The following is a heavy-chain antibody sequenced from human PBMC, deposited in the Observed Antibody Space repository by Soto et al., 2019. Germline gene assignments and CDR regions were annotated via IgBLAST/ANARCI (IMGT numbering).Heavy chain of an antibody. CDR2: IGSGGST. V-gene: IGHV3-53*04. J-gene: IGHJ4*02. CDR1: GFTVSSNY. CDR3: ARGLQAYSNYLDY. D-gene: IGHD4-4*01. Sequence: GGSLRLSCAASGFTVSSNYMSWVRQAPGKGLEWVSVIGSGGSTYYADSVKGRFTISRYNSKNTLYLQMNSLRAEDTAVYYCARGLQAYSNYLDYWGQGTLVTVSS.